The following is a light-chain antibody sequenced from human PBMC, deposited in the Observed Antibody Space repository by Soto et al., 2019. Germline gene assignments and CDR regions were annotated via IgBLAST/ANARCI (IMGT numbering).Light chain of an antibody. V-gene: IGKV1-39*01. Sequence: DIQLTQSPSSLSASVGDRVTITCRASETIARYLNWYQQKPGKAPNLLIYAASTLKSGFPSRFSGTGSGTDFPLTISRLQPEDFATYYCQQTYNPPRTFGQGTKVDIK. CDR2: AAS. CDR3: QQTYNPPRT. CDR1: ETIARY. J-gene: IGKJ1*01.